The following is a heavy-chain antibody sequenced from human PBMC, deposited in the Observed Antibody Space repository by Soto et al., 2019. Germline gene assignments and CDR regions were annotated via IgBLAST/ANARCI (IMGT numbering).Heavy chain of an antibody. J-gene: IGHJ6*02. CDR1: GFTFSSYG. V-gene: IGHV3-30*18. CDR2: ISDDGTRK. D-gene: IGHD3-3*02. CDR3: VKDRRTEAFGMEV. Sequence: QVQLVESGGGVVQPGRSLRLSCAASGFTFSSYGVHWVRQAPSRGLEWVAVISDDGTRKHYGDSVKGRFTISRDNSQNPLYLQMNSLRAEDTAVYYCVKDRRTEAFGMEVWGQGTTVTVSS.